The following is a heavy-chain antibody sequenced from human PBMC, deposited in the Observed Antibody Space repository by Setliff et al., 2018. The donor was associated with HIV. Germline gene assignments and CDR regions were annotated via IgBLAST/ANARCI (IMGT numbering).Heavy chain of an antibody. CDR2: IYYSGST. Sequence: KLSETLSLTCTVSAGSIRSSTYYWAWIRQPPGKGLEWIGTIYYSGSTYYNPSLKSRATISVDTSKNQFSLKLSSVTAADTAVYYCIIAYSSGWLAPMGFDSWGQGTLVTVSS. V-gene: IGHV4-39*01. CDR1: AGSIRSSTYY. CDR3: IIAYSSGWLAPMGFDS. J-gene: IGHJ4*02. D-gene: IGHD6-19*01.